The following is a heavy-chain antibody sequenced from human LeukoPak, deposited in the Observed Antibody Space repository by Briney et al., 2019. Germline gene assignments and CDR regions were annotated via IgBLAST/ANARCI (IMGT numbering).Heavy chain of an antibody. CDR2: ITSSNNYI. J-gene: IGHJ6*03. CDR3: ARGEFGDYYYFYMDV. D-gene: IGHD2/OR15-2a*01. Sequence: PGGSLRLSCAASGFTFSSYSMNWLRQAPGKGLEWVSSITSSNNYIYYGDSVKGRFTISRDDAKNSLFLQMNSLRAEDTATYYCARGEFGDYYYFYMDVWGKGTTVTVSS. V-gene: IGHV3-21*01. CDR1: GFTFSSYS.